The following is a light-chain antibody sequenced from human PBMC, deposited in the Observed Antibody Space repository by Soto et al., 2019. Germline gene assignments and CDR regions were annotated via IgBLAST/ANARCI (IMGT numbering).Light chain of an antibody. J-gene: IGLJ2*01. CDR2: EVS. V-gene: IGLV2-23*02. CDR3: CSYAGSSTHVV. CDR1: SSDVGSYNL. Sequence: QSVLTQPASVSGSPGQSITISCTGTSSDVGSYNLVSWYQQHPGKAPKLMIYEVSKRPSGVSNRFSGSKSVNTASLTISGLQAEDEADYYCCSYAGSSTHVVFGGGTKLTVL.